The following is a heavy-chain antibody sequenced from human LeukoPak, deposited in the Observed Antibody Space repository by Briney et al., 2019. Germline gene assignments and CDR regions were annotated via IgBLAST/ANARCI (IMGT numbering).Heavy chain of an antibody. J-gene: IGHJ5*02. CDR2: ISSSSSNT. V-gene: IGHV3-11*06. CDR3: ARGIHKTHCTRASCYVNWFDP. Sequence: GGSLRLSCAASGFTFSDYFMTWIRQAPGTGLEWVSYISSSSSNTNYVDSVKGRFTISRDNAKNSLSLQMNSLRAEDTAVYYCARGIHKTHCTRASCYVNWFDPWGQGTLVTVSS. CDR1: GFTFSDYF. D-gene: IGHD2-2*01.